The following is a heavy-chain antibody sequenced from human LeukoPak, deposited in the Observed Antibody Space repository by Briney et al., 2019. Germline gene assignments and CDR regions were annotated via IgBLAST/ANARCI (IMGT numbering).Heavy chain of an antibody. D-gene: IGHD5-18*01. V-gene: IGHV3-11*01. CDR3: ARVSTWIRYYMDV. CDR1: GFTFSDYY. CDR2: ISSSGSTI. Sequence: GGSLRLSCAASGFTFSDYYMSWIRQAPGKGLEWVSYISSSGSTIYYADSVKGRFTISRDNAKNSLYLQMNSLRAEDTAVYYCARVSTWIRYYMDVWGKGTTVTVSS. J-gene: IGHJ6*03.